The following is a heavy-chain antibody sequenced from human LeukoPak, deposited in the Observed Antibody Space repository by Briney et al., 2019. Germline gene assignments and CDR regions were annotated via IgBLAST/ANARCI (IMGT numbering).Heavy chain of an antibody. Sequence: GGSLSLSCAASGFTFSSYSMNWARTAPGKGLEGVSPISSSSSYIYYADSVKGRFTISRDNAKNSLYLQMNSLRAEDTAVYYCARGASSGYYYGSFDYWGQGTLVTVSS. D-gene: IGHD3-22*01. CDR2: ISSSSSYI. V-gene: IGHV3-21*01. J-gene: IGHJ4*02. CDR1: GFTFSSYS. CDR3: ARGASSGYYYGSFDY.